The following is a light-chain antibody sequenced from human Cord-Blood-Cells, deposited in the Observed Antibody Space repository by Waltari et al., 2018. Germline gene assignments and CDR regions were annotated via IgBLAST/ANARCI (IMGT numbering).Light chain of an antibody. Sequence: DIQMTQSPSSLSVSVGDRVTITCQASQDISNYLNWYQQKPGKAPKLLLYDASNLETGVPSRFSGSGSGTDFTFTISSLQPEDIATYYCQQYDNLPFGPGTKVDIK. CDR1: QDISNY. J-gene: IGKJ3*01. V-gene: IGKV1-33*01. CDR3: QQYDNLP. CDR2: DAS.